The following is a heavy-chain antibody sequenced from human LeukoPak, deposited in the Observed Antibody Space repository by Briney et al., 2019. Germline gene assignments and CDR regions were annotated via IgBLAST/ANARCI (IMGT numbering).Heavy chain of an antibody. D-gene: IGHD6-6*01. Sequence: SETLSLTCTVSGDSISGYYWSWIRQPPGKGLEWIGYIYTSGSTNYNPSLQSRVPISVDTSKSRFSLKLGSVPAADTAVYFCARQFSSSSSFDYWGQGTLVTVSS. CDR3: ARQFSSSSSFDY. V-gene: IGHV4-4*09. J-gene: IGHJ4*02. CDR2: IYTSGST. CDR1: GDSISGYY.